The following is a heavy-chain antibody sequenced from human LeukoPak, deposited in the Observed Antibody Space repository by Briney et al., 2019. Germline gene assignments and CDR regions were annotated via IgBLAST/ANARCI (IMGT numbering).Heavy chain of an antibody. CDR1: GFTFYDYA. CDR3: ARSSGYYYTPLDY. D-gene: IGHD3-22*01. J-gene: IGHJ4*02. CDR2: INGDGGNK. V-gene: IGHV3-43*02. Sequence: GGSLRLSCAASGFTFYDYAMHWVRQAPGKGLEWVSLINGDGGNKYYADSVKGRFTISRDNSKNTLYLQMNSLRAEDTAVYYCARSSGYYYTPLDYWGQGTLVTVSS.